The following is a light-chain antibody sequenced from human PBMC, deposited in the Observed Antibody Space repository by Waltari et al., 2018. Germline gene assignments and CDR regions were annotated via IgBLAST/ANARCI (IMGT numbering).Light chain of an antibody. CDR3: SSWTDSSRTGKLS. V-gene: IGLV2-8*01. CDR2: EID. J-gene: IGLJ2*01. Sequence: QSALTQPPSASGSAGQSVTISCTGTTTDPRNFKYVPWSQQHPGKAPKLILYEIDRRPSGVPDRFSGSKSGDAASLTVSGLQAEDEAIYFCSSWTDSSRTGKLSFGGGTELTVL. CDR1: TTDPRNFKY.